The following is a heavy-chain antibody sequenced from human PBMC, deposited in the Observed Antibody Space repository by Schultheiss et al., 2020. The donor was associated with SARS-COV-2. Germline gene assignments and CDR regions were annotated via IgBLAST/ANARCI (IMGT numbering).Heavy chain of an antibody. V-gene: IGHV4-34*01. D-gene: IGHD6-19*01. CDR1: GGSFSGYY. CDR2: INHSGST. Sequence: SETLSLTCAVYGGSFSGYYWSWIRQPPGKGLEWIGEINHSGSTNYNPSLKSRVTISVDTSKNQFSLKLSSVTAADTAVYYCARHGSSYSSGWSHPYNWFDPWGQGTLVTVS. CDR3: ARHGSSYSSGWSHPYNWFDP. J-gene: IGHJ5*02.